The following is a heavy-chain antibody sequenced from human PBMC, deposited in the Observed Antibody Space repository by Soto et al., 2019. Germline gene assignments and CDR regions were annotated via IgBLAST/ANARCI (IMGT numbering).Heavy chain of an antibody. J-gene: IGHJ4*02. CDR2: IYWDDSK. D-gene: IGHD3-9*01. Sequence: QITLKESGPTLVRPTQTLTLTCAFSGFSLSTSGVGVGWIRQPPGKALEWLAVIYWDDSKHYSPTLRSRLTITKVTSKTHVVLTMTNMDLMDTGTYYCAHKGPEDWPLDYWGQGTLVTVSS. CDR1: GFSLSTSGVG. CDR3: AHKGPEDWPLDY. V-gene: IGHV2-5*02.